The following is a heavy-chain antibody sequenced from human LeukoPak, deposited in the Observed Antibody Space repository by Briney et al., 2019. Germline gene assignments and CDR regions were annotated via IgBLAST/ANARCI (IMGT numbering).Heavy chain of an antibody. Sequence: SETLSLTCTVSGGSISSSSYYWGWIRQPPGKGLEWIGSIYHSGSTYYNPSLKSRVTISVDTSKNQFSLKLSSVTAADTAVYYCAKIREYYYAPGEWGQGTLVTVSS. CDR1: GGSISSSSYY. V-gene: IGHV4-39*07. D-gene: IGHD3-10*01. CDR2: IYHSGST. J-gene: IGHJ4*02. CDR3: AKIREYYYAPGE.